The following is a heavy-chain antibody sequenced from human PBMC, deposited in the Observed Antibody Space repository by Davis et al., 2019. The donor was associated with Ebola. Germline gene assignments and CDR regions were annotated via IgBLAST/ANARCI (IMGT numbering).Heavy chain of an antibody. CDR1: GFTFSSYA. CDR2: ISGSGGST. V-gene: IGHV3-23*01. CDR3: AREYTSSFDY. Sequence: GESLKISCAASGFTFSSYAMSWVRQAPGKGLEWVSAISGSGGSTYYADSVKGRFTISRDNAKNSLYLQMNSLRVEDTAVYYCAREYTSSFDYWGQGTLVTVSS. D-gene: IGHD6-6*01. J-gene: IGHJ4*02.